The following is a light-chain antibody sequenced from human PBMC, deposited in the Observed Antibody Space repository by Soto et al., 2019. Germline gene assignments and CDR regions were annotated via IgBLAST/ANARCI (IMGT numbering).Light chain of an antibody. CDR2: DVS. Sequence: QSALTQPRSVSGSPGQSVTISCTGTSSDVGGYNYVSWYQQHPGKAPKVMSYDVSERPSGVPDRFSGSKSGNTASLTISGLQAEDEAEYYCCSYAGSPRDVFGTGTKLTVL. CDR1: SSDVGGYNY. V-gene: IGLV2-11*01. J-gene: IGLJ1*01. CDR3: CSYAGSPRDV.